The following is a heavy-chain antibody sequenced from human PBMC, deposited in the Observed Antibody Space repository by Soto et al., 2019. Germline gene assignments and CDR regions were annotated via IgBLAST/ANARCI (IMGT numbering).Heavy chain of an antibody. Sequence: GGSLRHSCAASGVTCSSYSMNWVRQAPGKGLEWVSSISSSSSYIYYADTVKGRFTISRDNAKNSLYLQMNSLRAEDTAVYYCARDRTGDPWSGYSYYYYYYMDVWGKGTTVTVSS. CDR2: ISSSSSYI. V-gene: IGHV3-21*01. CDR3: ARDRTGDPWSGYSYYYYYYMDV. D-gene: IGHD3-3*01. J-gene: IGHJ6*03. CDR1: GVTCSSYS.